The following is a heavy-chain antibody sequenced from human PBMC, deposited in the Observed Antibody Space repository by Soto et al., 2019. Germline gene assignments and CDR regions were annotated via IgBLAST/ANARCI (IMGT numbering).Heavy chain of an antibody. Sequence: KESGPTLVNPTQTLSLTCTFSGFSLSNGVVGVGWIRQPPGTALECLALIYWDDDRRYSRALKSRLDITKNTTKSQVVLTMTNMYRLHTATYYCAHTRRIRGSFYFDYWGQGTLFTDSS. J-gene: IGHJ4*02. CDR2: IYWDDDR. CDR3: AHTRRIRGSFYFDY. V-gene: IGHV2-5*02. D-gene: IGHD2-15*01. CDR1: GFSLSNGVVG.